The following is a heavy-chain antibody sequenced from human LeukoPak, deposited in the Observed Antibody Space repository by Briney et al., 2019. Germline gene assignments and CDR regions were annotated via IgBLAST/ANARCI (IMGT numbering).Heavy chain of an antibody. CDR3: ARGPTDYYDSSGYWRRGYFDL. CDR2: IYHSGST. V-gene: IGHV4-30-2*01. D-gene: IGHD3-22*01. CDR1: GGSISSGGYS. Sequence: SETLSLTCAVSGGSISSGGYSWSWIRQPPGKGLEWIGYIYHSGSTYYNPSLKSRVTISVDRSKNQSSLKLSSVTAADTAVYYCARGPTDYYDSSGYWRRGYFDLWGRGTLVTVSS. J-gene: IGHJ2*01.